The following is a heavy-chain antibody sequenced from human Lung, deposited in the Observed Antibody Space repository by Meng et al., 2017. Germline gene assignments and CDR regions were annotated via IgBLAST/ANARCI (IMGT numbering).Heavy chain of an antibody. CDR3: ARGPTTMAHDFDY. V-gene: IGHV4-34*01. Sequence: QVQRHQWGARLLKPSQTLSLTGVVAGGSFIDYYWSWIRQPPGKGLEWIGEINHSGSTNYNPSLESRATISADTSQNNLSLKLSSVTAADSAVYYCARGPTTMAHDFDYWGQGTLVTVSS. D-gene: IGHD4-11*01. CDR1: GGSFIDYY. J-gene: IGHJ4*02. CDR2: INHSGST.